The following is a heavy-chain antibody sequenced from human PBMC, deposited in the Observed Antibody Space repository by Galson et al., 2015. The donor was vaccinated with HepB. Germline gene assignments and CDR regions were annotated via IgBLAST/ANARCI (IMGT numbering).Heavy chain of an antibody. V-gene: IGHV2-70*01. Sequence: PALVKPTQTLTLTCTFSGFSLSTRGMCVSWIRQPPGKALEWLALIDWDDDKYYSTSLKTRLTISKDTSKNQVVLTMTNMDPVDTATYYCARTSVGSGWYGVFDYWGQGTLVTVSS. J-gene: IGHJ4*02. CDR1: GFSLSTRGMC. CDR2: IDWDDDK. CDR3: ARTSVGSGWYGVFDY. D-gene: IGHD6-19*01.